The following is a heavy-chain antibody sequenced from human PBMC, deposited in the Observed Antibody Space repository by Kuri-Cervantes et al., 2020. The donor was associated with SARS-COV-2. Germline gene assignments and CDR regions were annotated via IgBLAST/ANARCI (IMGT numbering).Heavy chain of an antibody. CDR2: IGTAGDT. CDR1: GFTFSSYD. CDR3: ASMVRGNYGMDV. D-gene: IGHD3-10*01. J-gene: IGHJ6*02. Sequence: GESLKISCAASGFTFSSYDMHWVRQATGKGLEWVSAIGTAGDTYYPGSVKGRFTISRENAKNSLYLQMNSLRAEDTAAYYCASMVRGNYGMDVWGQGTTVTVSS. V-gene: IGHV3-13*01.